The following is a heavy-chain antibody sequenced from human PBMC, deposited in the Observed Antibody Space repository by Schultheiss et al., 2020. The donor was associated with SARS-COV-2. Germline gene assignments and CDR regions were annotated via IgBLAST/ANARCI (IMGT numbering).Heavy chain of an antibody. CDR2: VRLSGST. CDR1: GDFFSTYY. Sequence: SETLSLTCAVSGDFFSTYYWSWVRQPPGKGLEWIGYVRLSGSTDYNPSLRSRVTISVDTSKNQFSLRLTSVTAADTAVYYCARANWGFAPYYFDYWGQGTLVTVSS. CDR3: ARANWGFAPYYFDY. D-gene: IGHD7-27*01. J-gene: IGHJ4*02. V-gene: IGHV4-59*01.